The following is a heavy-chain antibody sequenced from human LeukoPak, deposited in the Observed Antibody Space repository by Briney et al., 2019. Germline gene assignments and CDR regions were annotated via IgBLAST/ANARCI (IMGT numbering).Heavy chain of an antibody. V-gene: IGHV4-34*01. D-gene: IGHD6-13*01. CDR2: INHSGST. J-gene: IGHJ3*02. CDR3: ARGSNRYSSSWYFGRHAFDI. CDR1: GGSFSGYY. Sequence: SETLSLTCAVYGGSFSGYYWSWIRQPPGKGLEWIGEINHSGSTNYNPSLKSRVTISVDTSKNQFSLKLSSATAADTAVYYCARGSNRYSSSWYFGRHAFDIWGQGTMVTVSS.